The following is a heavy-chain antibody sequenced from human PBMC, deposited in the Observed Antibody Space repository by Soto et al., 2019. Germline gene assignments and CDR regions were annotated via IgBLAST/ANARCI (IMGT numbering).Heavy chain of an antibody. CDR3: ARDKIHNYYDSSGFSPQPGWRYYYYGMDV. J-gene: IGHJ6*02. CDR1: GGSFSGYY. V-gene: IGHV4-34*01. D-gene: IGHD3-22*01. CDR2: INHSGST. Sequence: PSETLSLTCAVYGGSFSGYYWSWIRQPPGKGLEWIGEINHSGSTNYNPSLKSRVTISVDTSKNQFSLKLSSVTAADTAVYYCARDKIHNYYDSSGFSPQPGWRYYYYGMDVWGQGTTVTV.